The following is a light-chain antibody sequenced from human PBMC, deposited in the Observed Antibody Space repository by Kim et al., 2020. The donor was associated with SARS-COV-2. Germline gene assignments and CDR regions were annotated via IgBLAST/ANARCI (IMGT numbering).Light chain of an antibody. CDR1: NIGSKS. CDR3: QVWDSSSGV. CDR2: YDS. Sequence: SYELTQPPSVSVAPGKTARITCGGNNIGSKSVHWYQQKPGQAPVLVIYYDSDRPSGIPERFSGSNSGNTATLTISRVEAGDEADYYCQVWDSSSGVFGTGTKVTV. J-gene: IGLJ1*01. V-gene: IGLV3-21*04.